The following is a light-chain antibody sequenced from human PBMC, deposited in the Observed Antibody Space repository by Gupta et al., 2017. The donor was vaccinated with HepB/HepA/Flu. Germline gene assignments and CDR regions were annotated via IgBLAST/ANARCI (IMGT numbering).Light chain of an antibody. Sequence: DILMTQSPLSLSVTPGEPASISCRSSQSLLHSNGYNYLDWYLQKPGQSPQLLIYLGSNRASGVPDRFSGSGSGTEFTLKISRVEAGDVGVYYCMQALQTPRTFGQGTKLEIK. J-gene: IGKJ2*01. V-gene: IGKV2-28*01. CDR3: MQALQTPRT. CDR2: LGS. CDR1: QSLLHSNGYNY.